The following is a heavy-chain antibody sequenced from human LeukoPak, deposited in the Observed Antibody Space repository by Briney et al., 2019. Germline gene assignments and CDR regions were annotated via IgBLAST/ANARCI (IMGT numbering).Heavy chain of an antibody. CDR3: AAAGTMSNWFDP. CDR2: IYYSGST. CDR1: GGSISSHY. D-gene: IGHD6-13*01. Sequence: SETLSLTRTVSGGSISSHYWSWIRQPPGKGLEWIGYIYYSGSTNYNPSLKSRVTISVDTSKNQFSLKLSSVTAADTAVYYCAAAGTMSNWFDPWGQGTLVTVSS. J-gene: IGHJ5*02. V-gene: IGHV4-59*11.